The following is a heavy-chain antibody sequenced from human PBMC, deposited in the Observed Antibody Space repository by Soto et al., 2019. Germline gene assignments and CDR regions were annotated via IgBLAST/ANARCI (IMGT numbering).Heavy chain of an antibody. CDR3: ARHEYSSSSSDYYMDV. CDR2: IYPGDSDT. Sequence: GESLKISCKGSGYSFTSYWIGWVRQMPGKGLEWMGIIYPGDSDTRYSPSFQGQVTISADKSISTAYLQWSSLKASDTAMYYCARHEYSSSSSDYYMDVWGKGTTVTVSS. D-gene: IGHD6-6*01. V-gene: IGHV5-51*01. J-gene: IGHJ6*03. CDR1: GYSFTSYW.